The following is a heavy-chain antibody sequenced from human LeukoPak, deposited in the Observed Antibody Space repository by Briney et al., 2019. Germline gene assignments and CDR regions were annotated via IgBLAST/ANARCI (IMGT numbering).Heavy chain of an antibody. CDR3: ARETDDYYFGMDV. CDR1: GLTFSSYA. CDR2: ISGSGVNT. J-gene: IGHJ6*02. Sequence: LGGSLRLSCAGSGLTFSSYAMSWVRQAPGKGLEWVSAISGSGVNTYYADSVKGRFTISRDNSKNTLYVQMNSLRVEDTAVYYCARETDDYYFGMDVWGQGTTVTVSS. D-gene: IGHD1-14*01. V-gene: IGHV3-23*01.